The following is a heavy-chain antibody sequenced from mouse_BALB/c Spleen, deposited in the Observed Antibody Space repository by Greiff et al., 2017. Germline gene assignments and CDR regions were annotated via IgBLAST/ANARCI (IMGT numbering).Heavy chain of an antibody. CDR3: ARRSLFDAATYAMDY. CDR1: GYTFTDYA. CDR2: ISTYYGDA. J-gene: IGHJ4*01. Sequence: VQGVESGAELVRPGVSVKISCKGSGYTFTDYAMHWVKQSPAKSLEWIGVISTYYGDASYNQKFKGKATMTVDKSSSTAYMELARLTSEDSAIYYCARRSLFDAATYAMDYWGQGTSVTVAS. V-gene: IGHV1S137*01. D-gene: IGHD1-2*01.